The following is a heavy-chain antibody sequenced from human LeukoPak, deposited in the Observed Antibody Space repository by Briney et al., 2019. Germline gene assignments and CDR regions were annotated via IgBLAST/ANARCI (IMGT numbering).Heavy chain of an antibody. Sequence: GGSLRLSCAASGFTFSDYYMSWIRQAPGKGLEWVSYISSSGSTIYYADSVKGRFTISRDNSKNTLYLQMNSLRAEDTAVYYCAKASRGGIVGATRGNFDYWGQGTLVTVSS. V-gene: IGHV3-11*01. D-gene: IGHD1-26*01. J-gene: IGHJ4*02. CDR2: ISSSGSTI. CDR3: AKASRGGIVGATRGNFDY. CDR1: GFTFSDYY.